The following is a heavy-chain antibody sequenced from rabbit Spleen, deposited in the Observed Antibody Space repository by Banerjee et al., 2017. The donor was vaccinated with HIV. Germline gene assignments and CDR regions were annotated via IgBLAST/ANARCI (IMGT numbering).Heavy chain of an antibody. CDR2: IAGSSSGFT. D-gene: IGHD1-1*01. CDR1: GFSFSSSDY. J-gene: IGHJ6*01. CDR3: ARDTATSFSSYGMDL. V-gene: IGHV1S40*01. Sequence: QSLEESGGGLVTPGGTLTLTCKASGFSFSSSDYICWVRQAPGKGLEWISCIAGSSSGFTYSATWAKGRFTISKTSSTTVTLQMTSLTVADTATYFCARDTATSFSSYGMDLWGPGTLVTVS.